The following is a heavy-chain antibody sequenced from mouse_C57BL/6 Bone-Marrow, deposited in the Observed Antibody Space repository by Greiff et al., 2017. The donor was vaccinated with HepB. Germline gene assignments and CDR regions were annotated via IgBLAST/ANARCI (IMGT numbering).Heavy chain of an antibody. D-gene: IGHD2-3*01. Sequence: VQLQQPGAELVKPGASVKLSCKASGYTFTSYWMHWVKQRPGRGLEWIGRIDPNSGGTKYNEKFKSKATLTVDKPSSTAYMQLSSLTSEDSAVYYCARSGDDGYYVRFDYWCQGTTLTVSS. CDR2: IDPNSGGT. J-gene: IGHJ2*01. CDR1: GYTFTSYW. V-gene: IGHV1-72*01. CDR3: ARSGDDGYYVRFDY.